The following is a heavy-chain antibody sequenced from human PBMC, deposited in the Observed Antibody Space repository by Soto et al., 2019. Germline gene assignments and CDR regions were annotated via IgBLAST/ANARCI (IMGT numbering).Heavy chain of an antibody. CDR2: IYYSGST. D-gene: IGHD3-10*01. CDR3: ARRVNSRYYYYYGMDV. V-gene: IGHV4-59*01. CDR1: GGSISSYY. J-gene: IGHJ6*02. Sequence: QVQLQESGPGLVKPSETLSLTCTVSGGSISSYYWSWIRQPPGKGLEWIGYIYYSGSTNYNPSLKSRVTISVDTSKNQFSLKLSSVTAADTAVYYCARRVNSRYYYYYGMDVWGQGTTVTVSS.